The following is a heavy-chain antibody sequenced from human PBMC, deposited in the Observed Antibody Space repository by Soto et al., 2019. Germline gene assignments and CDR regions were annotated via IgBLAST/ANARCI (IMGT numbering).Heavy chain of an antibody. J-gene: IGHJ4*02. D-gene: IGHD6-6*01. CDR1: GGTFSSYA. V-gene: IGHV1-69*12. CDR2: IIPIFGTA. Sequence: QVQLVQSGAEVKKPGSSVKVSCKASGGTFSSYAISWVRQAPGQGLEWMGGIIPIFGTANYAQKFQGRVTITADETTSTDYMELSSLKSEDTAVYYCARQSSSSSPGYWGQGTLVTVSS. CDR3: ARQSSSSSPGY.